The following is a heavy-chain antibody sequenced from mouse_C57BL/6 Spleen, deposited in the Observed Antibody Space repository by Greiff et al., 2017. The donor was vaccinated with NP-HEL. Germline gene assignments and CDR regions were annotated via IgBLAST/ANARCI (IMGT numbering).Heavy chain of an antibody. J-gene: IGHJ4*01. Sequence: VQLQQSGPELVKPGASVKISCKAPGYAFSSSWMNWVKQRPGKGLEWIGRIYPGDGDTNYNGKFKGKATLTADKSSSTAYMQLSSLTSEDSAVYFCAKAYDYDGAMDYWGQGTSVTVSS. V-gene: IGHV1-82*01. D-gene: IGHD2-4*01. CDR2: IYPGDGDT. CDR3: AKAYDYDGAMDY. CDR1: GYAFSSSW.